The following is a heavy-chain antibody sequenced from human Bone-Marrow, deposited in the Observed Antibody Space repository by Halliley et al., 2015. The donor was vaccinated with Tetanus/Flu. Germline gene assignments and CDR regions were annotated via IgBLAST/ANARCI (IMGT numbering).Heavy chain of an antibody. V-gene: IGHV3-7*03. Sequence: KGREGLAIIKQDGRDIHYVDSVKGRFTISRDNARISLYPQMGGLRAEDTAVYYCAVGAGWTINYWGQGTLVTVSS. J-gene: IGHJ4*02. CDR3: AVGAGWTINY. CDR2: IKQDGRDI. D-gene: IGHD3-10*01.